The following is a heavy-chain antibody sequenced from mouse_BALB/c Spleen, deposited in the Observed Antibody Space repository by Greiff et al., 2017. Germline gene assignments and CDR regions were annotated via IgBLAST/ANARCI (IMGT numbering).Heavy chain of an antibody. Sequence: VKLVESGAELVRPGASVTLSCKASGYTFTDYEMHWVKQTPVHGLEWIGAIDPETGGTAYNQKFKGKATLTADKSSSTAYMELRSLTSEDSAVYYCTRWYYGRYYAMDYWGQGTSVTVSS. J-gene: IGHJ4*01. CDR2: IDPETGGT. CDR1: GYTFTDYE. V-gene: IGHV1-15*01. D-gene: IGHD1-2*01. CDR3: TRWYYGRYYAMDY.